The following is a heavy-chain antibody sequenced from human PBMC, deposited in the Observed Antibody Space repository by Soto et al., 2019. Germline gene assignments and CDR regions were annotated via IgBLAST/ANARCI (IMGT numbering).Heavy chain of an antibody. V-gene: IGHV3-23*01. CDR1: GFSFIDYA. J-gene: IGHJ5*02. CDR2: IGGRGGNA. CDR3: AKARHSGGFAGSYDS. Sequence: AGGSLRLSCAASGFSFIDYAINWVRQVPGRGLEYVAGIGGRGGNAFYADSMKGRFSISRDNSKNTVYLHMHNLRVDDSAMYYCAKARHSGGFAGSYDSWGQGTLVTVSS. D-gene: IGHD2-8*02.